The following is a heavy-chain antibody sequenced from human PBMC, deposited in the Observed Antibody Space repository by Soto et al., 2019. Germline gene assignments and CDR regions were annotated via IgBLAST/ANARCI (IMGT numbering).Heavy chain of an antibody. CDR1: GGSFSGYY. D-gene: IGHD2-2*01. CDR3: ARGRRVPHIVVVPAAIVGGGIFDY. CDR2: INHSGST. V-gene: IGHV4-34*01. Sequence: SETLSLTCAVYGGSFSGYYWSWIRQPPGKGLEWIGEINHSGSTNYNPSLKSRVTISVDTSKNQFSLKLSSVTAADTAVYYCARGRRVPHIVVVPAAIVGGGIFDYWGQGTRVTVSS. J-gene: IGHJ4*02.